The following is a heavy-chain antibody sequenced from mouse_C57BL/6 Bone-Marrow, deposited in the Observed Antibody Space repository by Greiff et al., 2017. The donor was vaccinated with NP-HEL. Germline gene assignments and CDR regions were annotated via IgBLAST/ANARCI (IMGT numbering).Heavy chain of an antibody. CDR1: GFTFSDYG. Sequence: LVESGGGLVQPGGSLKLSCAASGFTFSDYGMAWVRQAPRKGPEWVAFISNLAYSIYYADTVTGRFTISRENATNTLYLEMSSLRSEDTAMYYCARRGLTTVALDYWGQGTTLTVSS. CDR2: ISNLAYSI. V-gene: IGHV5-15*04. D-gene: IGHD1-1*01. J-gene: IGHJ2*01. CDR3: ARRGLTTVALDY.